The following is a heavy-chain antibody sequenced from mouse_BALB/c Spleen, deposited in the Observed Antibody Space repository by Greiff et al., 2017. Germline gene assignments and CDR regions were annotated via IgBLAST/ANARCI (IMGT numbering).Heavy chain of an antibody. D-gene: IGHD1-3*01. V-gene: IGHV1-7*01. CDR3: ARRGDNYAYAMDY. CDR1: GYTFTSYW. Sequence: QVQLQQSGAELAKPGASVKMSCKASGYTFTSYWMHWVKQRPGQGLEWIGYINPSTGYTEYNQKFKDKATLTADKSSSTAYMRLSSLTSEDSAVYYCARRGDNYAYAMDYWGQGTSVTVSS. J-gene: IGHJ4*01. CDR2: INPSTGYT.